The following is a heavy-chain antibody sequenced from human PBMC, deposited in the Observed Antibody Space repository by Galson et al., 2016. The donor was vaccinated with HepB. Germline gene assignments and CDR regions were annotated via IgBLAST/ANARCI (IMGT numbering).Heavy chain of an antibody. D-gene: IGHD5-24*01. CDR1: GGSFSNYY. V-gene: IGHV4-34*01. CDR2: VHPSQIT. Sequence: LSLTCAFYGGSFSNYYCSWIRQPPGKGLEWIGEVHPSQITNYNPSLMSRVIISVDTSKNQFSLKLSSVTAADTAVYYCARGQDPYKIRDWGQGTLVTVSS. CDR3: ARGQDPYKIRD. J-gene: IGHJ4*02.